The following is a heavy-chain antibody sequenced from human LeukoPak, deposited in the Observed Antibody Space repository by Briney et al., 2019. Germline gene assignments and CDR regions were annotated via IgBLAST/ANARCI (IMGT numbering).Heavy chain of an antibody. D-gene: IGHD6-6*01. CDR2: MNPNSGNT. Sequence: ASVKVSCKASGYTFTSYDINWVRQATGQGLEWMGWMNPNSGNTGYAQKFQGSVTMTRNTSISTAYMELSSLRSEDTAVYYCARGIIYSSWMDVWGQGTTVTVSS. J-gene: IGHJ6*02. CDR1: GYTFTSYD. V-gene: IGHV1-8*01. CDR3: ARGIIYSSWMDV.